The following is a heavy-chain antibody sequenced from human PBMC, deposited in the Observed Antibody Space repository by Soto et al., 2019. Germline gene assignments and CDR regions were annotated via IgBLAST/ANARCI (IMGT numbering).Heavy chain of an antibody. V-gene: IGHV4-31*03. D-gene: IGHD3-22*01. CDR3: ARAPYYYDSSGLHFDY. Sequence: KSSETLSLTCTVSGGSISSGGYYWSWIRQHPGKGLEWIGYIYYSGSTYYNPSLKSRVTISVDTSKNQFSLKLSSVTAADTAVYYCARAPYYYDSSGLHFDYWGQGTLVTVSS. J-gene: IGHJ4*02. CDR2: IYYSGST. CDR1: GGSISSGGYY.